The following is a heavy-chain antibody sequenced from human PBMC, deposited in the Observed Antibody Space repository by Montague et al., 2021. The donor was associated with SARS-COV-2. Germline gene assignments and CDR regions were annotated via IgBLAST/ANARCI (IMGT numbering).Heavy chain of an antibody. D-gene: IGHD3-10*01. CDR1: GGTAITDTHY. J-gene: IGHJ3*02. CDR2: VSYSGST. Sequence: SETLSLTCSASGGTAITDTHYWGWVRHSPGKGLEWLGSVSYSGSTYYNPSVKSRVAVSLDTSRTQCSLRLNSLTAADAAVYYCARADITMVRGVNRWAFDIWGQGTMVTVSS. V-gene: IGHV4-39*07. CDR3: ARADITMVRGVNRWAFDI.